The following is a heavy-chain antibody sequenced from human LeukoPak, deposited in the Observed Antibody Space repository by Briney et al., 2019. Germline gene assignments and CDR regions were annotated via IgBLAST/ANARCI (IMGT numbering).Heavy chain of an antibody. CDR3: ARETGNRFDP. CDR2: IYYSGGT. V-gene: IGHV4-59*01. J-gene: IGHJ5*02. CDR1: GGSISGNY. D-gene: IGHD3-10*01. Sequence: PWETLSLTCTVSGGSISGNYWGWVRQPLGKGLEWIGNIYYSGGTKYNPSLKSRVTISVDTSKNQFSLKLSSVTPADTAVYYCARETGNRFDPWGQGTLFTVSS.